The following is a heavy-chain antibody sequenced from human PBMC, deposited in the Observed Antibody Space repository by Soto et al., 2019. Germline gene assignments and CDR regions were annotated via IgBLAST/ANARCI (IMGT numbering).Heavy chain of an antibody. V-gene: IGHV4-59*03. CDR1: GASINSDY. CDR3: ARFTYKSGFNWFDP. CDR2: IYHMGGT. J-gene: IGHJ5*02. Sequence: RTGTVSGASINSDYWSWIRQSPGKGLEWIGYIYHMGGTDYNPSLKSRVTISIDKSKNQFSLNLRSVTAADTAVYFCARFTYKSGFNWFDPWGQGTQVTVSS. D-gene: IGHD5-12*01.